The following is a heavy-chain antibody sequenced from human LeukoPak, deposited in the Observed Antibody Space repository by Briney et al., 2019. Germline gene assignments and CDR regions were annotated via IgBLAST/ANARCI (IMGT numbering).Heavy chain of an antibody. CDR3: ARAPRIAAAGKYFQH. CDR1: GGSFSGYY. J-gene: IGHJ1*01. D-gene: IGHD6-13*01. CDR2: INHSGST. Sequence: SETLSLTCAVYGGSFSGYYWSWIRQPPGKGLEWIGEINHSGSTNYNPSLKSRVTISVDTSKNQLSLKLSSVTAADTAVYYCARAPRIAAAGKYFQHWGQGTLVTVSS. V-gene: IGHV4-34*01.